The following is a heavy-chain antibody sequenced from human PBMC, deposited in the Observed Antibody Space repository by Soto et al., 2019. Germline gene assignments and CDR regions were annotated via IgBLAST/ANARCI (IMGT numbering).Heavy chain of an antibody. V-gene: IGHV4-59*01. J-gene: IGHJ4*02. Sequence: SDTLSLTCTVSGGSISSYYWSWIRQPPGKGLEWIGYIYYSGSTNYNPSLKSRVTISVDTSKNQFSLKLSSVTAADTAVYYCARGKYGDNSRVDYWGQGTQVTVSS. CDR2: IYYSGST. D-gene: IGHD4-17*01. CDR1: GGSISSYY. CDR3: ARGKYGDNSRVDY.